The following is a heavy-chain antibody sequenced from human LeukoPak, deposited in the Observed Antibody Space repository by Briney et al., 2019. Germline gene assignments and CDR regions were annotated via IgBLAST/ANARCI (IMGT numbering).Heavy chain of an antibody. J-gene: IGHJ1*01. D-gene: IGHD6-13*01. CDR1: GFTFSGYE. CDR2: ISSSGNSI. Sequence: PGGSLRLSCTASGFTFSGYEMNWVRQAPGKGLEGVSYISSSGNSIYYADSVKGRFTISRDNAKNSLYLQMNSLRAEDMAVYYCARGRFGSCWGQGTLVTVSS. CDR3: ARGRFGSC. V-gene: IGHV3-48*03.